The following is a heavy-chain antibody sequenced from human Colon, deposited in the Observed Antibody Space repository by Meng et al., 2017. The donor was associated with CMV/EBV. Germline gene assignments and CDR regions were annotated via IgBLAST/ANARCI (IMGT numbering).Heavy chain of an antibody. Sequence: GAVGSGSWWCWARRPREKRRQWIGEVSQSGTAKGDPAHQSRVTVSMDKSTNHVSLSLTSVTAADTAVYYCARNCAGTSGWYGAVFDIWGQGTMVTVSS. CDR1: GAVGSGSW. J-gene: IGHJ3*02. D-gene: IGHD6-19*01. V-gene: IGHV4/OR15-8*02. CDR3: ARNCAGTSGWYGAVFDI. CDR2: VSQSGTA.